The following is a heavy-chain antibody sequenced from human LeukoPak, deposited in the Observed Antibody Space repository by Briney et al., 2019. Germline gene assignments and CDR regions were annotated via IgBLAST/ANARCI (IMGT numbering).Heavy chain of an antibody. J-gene: IGHJ4*02. CDR3: ARSYDTNNRQRFDY. V-gene: IGHV4-59*08. CDR2: MYYTESP. D-gene: IGHD3-10*01. Sequence: SETLSLTCTVSGASIRSYYWSWIRQPPGKGLEWIAYMYYTESPNYNPSLKSRVSMSGDSSSNQFSLKLNSVTAADTAVYYCARSYDTNNRQRFDYWGQGILVTVSP. CDR1: GASIRSYY.